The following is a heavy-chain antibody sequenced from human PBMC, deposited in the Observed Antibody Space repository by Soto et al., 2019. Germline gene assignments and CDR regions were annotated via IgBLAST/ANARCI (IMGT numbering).Heavy chain of an antibody. CDR1: GFTFSSYA. CDR3: ARVLVRGVGSYYFDY. D-gene: IGHD3-10*01. V-gene: IGHV3-23*01. J-gene: IGHJ4*02. CDR2: ISGSGGST. Sequence: EVQLLESGGGLVQPGGSLRLSCAASGFTFSSYAMSWVRQAPGKGLEWVSAISGSGGSTYYADSVKGRFTISRDNSKNTLYLQMNSLRAEDTAVYYCARVLVRGVGSYYFDYWGQGTLITVSS.